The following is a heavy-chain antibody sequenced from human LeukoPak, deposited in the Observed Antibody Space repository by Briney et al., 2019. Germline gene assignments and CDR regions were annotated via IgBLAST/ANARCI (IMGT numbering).Heavy chain of an antibody. CDR1: GYTFASYA. D-gene: IGHD3-10*01. CDR2: INPNSGGT. J-gene: IGHJ4*02. Sequence: GASVKVSCKASGYTFASYAMNWVRQAPGQGLEWMGWINPNSGGTNYAQKFQGRVTMTRDTSISTAYMELSRLRSDDTAVYYCARVLYFPPSHTLGYWGQGTLVTVSS. CDR3: ARVLYFPPSHTLGY. V-gene: IGHV1-2*02.